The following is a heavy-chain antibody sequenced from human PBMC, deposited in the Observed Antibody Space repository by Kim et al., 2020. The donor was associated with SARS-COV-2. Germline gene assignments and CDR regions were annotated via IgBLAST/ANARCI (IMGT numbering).Heavy chain of an antibody. CDR2: T. D-gene: IGHD3-22*01. J-gene: IGHJ4*02. CDR3: ARDLHASSGFAD. V-gene: IGHV4-30-2*04. Sequence: TPSNPSLKSRVTMSVDTSTNQFSLKLISVTAADTAVYYCARDLHASSGFADWGQGTLVTVSS.